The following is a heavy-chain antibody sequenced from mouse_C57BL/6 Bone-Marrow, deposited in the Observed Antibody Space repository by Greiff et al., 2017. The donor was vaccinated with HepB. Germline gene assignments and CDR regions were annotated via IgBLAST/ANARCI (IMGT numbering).Heavy chain of an antibody. Sequence: VKLVESGPGLVQPSQSLSITCTVSGFSLTSYGVHWVRQSPGKGLEWLGVIWSGGSTDYNAAFISRLSISKDNSKSQVFFKMNSLQADDTAIYYCARNYSNYPYYAMDYWGQGTSVTVSS. V-gene: IGHV2-2*01. CDR1: GFSLTSYG. CDR3: ARNYSNYPYYAMDY. J-gene: IGHJ4*01. CDR2: IWSGGST. D-gene: IGHD2-5*01.